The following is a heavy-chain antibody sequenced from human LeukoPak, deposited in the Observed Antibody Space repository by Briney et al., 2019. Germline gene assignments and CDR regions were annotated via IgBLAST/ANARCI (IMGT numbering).Heavy chain of an antibody. CDR3: AIDSHYGDYQISAFDI. V-gene: IGHV4-59*01. Sequence: SETLSLTCTVSGGSISSYYWSWIRQAPGKGLEWFGYIYYSGSTNYNPSLKSRVTISVDTSKNQFSLKLSSVTAADRAVYYCAIDSHYGDYQISAFDIWGQGTMVTVSA. J-gene: IGHJ3*02. D-gene: IGHD4-17*01. CDR1: GGSISSYY. CDR2: IYYSGST.